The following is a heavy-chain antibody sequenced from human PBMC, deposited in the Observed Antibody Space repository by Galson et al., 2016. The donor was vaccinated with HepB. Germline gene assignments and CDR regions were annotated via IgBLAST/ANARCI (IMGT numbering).Heavy chain of an antibody. J-gene: IGHJ4*02. CDR1: GFMINSHW. V-gene: IGHV3-7*04. Sequence: SLRLSCAASGFMINSHWMTWVRQAPGKGLEWVANINQDASETYYGDSVRGRFTVSRDNARNSIYLQLNSVRVEDTAFYFCGRDVQSRGPLESWGQGTLVTVSS. D-gene: IGHD1-1*01. CDR2: INQDASET. CDR3: GRDVQSRGPLES.